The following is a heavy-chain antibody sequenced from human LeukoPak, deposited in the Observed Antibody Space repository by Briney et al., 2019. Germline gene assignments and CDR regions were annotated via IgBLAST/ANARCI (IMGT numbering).Heavy chain of an antibody. J-gene: IGHJ5*02. V-gene: IGHV1-2*02. Sequence: ASVKVSCKASGYTFTGYYMHWVRQAPGQGLEWMGWINPNSGGTNYAQKFQGRVTMTRDTSISTACMELSRLRSDDTAVYYCARDLLPAAITNWFDPWGQGTLVTVSS. CDR1: GYTFTGYY. CDR3: ARDLLPAAITNWFDP. CDR2: INPNSGGT. D-gene: IGHD2-2*01.